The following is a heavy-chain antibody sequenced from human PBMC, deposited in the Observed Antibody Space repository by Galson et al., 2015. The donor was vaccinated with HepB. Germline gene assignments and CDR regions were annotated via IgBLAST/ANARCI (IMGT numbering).Heavy chain of an antibody. CDR3: ARDGGVAGLDY. CDR1: GFTFSSYE. CDR2: ISSSGSTI. V-gene: IGHV3-48*03. Sequence: SLRLSCAASGFTFSSYEMNWVRRAPGKGLEWVSYISSSGSTIYYADSVKGRFTISRDNAKNSLYLQMNSLRAEDTAVYYCARDGGVAGLDYWGQGTLVTVSS. D-gene: IGHD6-19*01. J-gene: IGHJ4*02.